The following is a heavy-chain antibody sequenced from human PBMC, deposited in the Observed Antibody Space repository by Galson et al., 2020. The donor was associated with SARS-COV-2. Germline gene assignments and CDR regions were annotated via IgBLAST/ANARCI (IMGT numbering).Heavy chain of an antibody. V-gene: IGHV3-30*03. J-gene: IGHJ5*02. D-gene: IGHD2-2*01. CDR3: ASTPKYCSSTSCYLRRFDP. CDR1: GFTFSSYG. Sequence: GESLKISCAASGFTFSSYGMHWVRQATGKGLEWVAVISYDGSNKYYADSVKGRFTISRDNSKNTLYLQMNSLRAEDTAVYYCASTPKYCSSTSCYLRRFDPWGQGTLVTVSS. CDR2: ISYDGSNK.